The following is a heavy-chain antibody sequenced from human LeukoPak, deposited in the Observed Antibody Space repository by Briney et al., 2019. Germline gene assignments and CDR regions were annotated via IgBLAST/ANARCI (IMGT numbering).Heavy chain of an antibody. V-gene: IGHV3-23*01. Sequence: PGGSLSLSCAASGFTFSSYAMSWVCQAPGKGLEWVSAISGSGGSTYYADSVKGRFTISRDNSKNTLYLQMNSLRAEDTAVYYCAREAGGYYTFDYWGQGTLVTVSS. CDR2: ISGSGGST. J-gene: IGHJ4*02. D-gene: IGHD3-22*01. CDR3: AREAGGYYTFDY. CDR1: GFTFSSYA.